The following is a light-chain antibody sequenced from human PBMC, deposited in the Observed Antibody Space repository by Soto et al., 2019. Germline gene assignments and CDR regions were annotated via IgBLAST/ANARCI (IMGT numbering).Light chain of an antibody. CDR1: SSDIGGYNY. Sequence: QSVLAQPASVSGSPGQSITISCTGGSSDIGGYNYVSWYQQHPGRAPRLLILEVTNRPSGVPDRFSGSKSGNTASLIIGGLQAEDEADYFCSSYSSKTPPYVFGTGTKVTVL. V-gene: IGLV2-14*01. CDR3: SSYSSKTPPYV. J-gene: IGLJ1*01. CDR2: EVT.